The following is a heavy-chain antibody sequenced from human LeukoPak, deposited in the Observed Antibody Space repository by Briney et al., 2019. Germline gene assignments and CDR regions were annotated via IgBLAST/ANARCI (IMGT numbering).Heavy chain of an antibody. D-gene: IGHD3-9*01. Sequence: SETLSLTCAVYGGSFSGYYWSWIRQPPGKGLEWIGEINHSGSTNYNPSLKSRVTISVDTSKNQFSLKLSSVTAADTAVYYFAXXXPAGLRYFDWSGRYFDYWGQGTLVTVSS. CDR1: GGSFSGYY. V-gene: IGHV4-34*01. CDR2: INHSGST. J-gene: IGHJ4*02. CDR3: AXXXPAGLRYFDWSGRYFDY.